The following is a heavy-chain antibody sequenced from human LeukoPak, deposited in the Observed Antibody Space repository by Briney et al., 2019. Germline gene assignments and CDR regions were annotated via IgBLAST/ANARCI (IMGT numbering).Heavy chain of an antibody. CDR3: ARGSGSYGWGYYYYYGMDV. CDR2: IYYSGST. CDR1: GGSISNYY. D-gene: IGHD1-26*01. J-gene: IGHJ6*02. Sequence: SETLSLTCTVSGGSISNYYWSWIRQPPGKGLEWIGYIYYSGSTNYNPSLKSRVTISVDTSKNQFSLKLSSVTAADTAVYYCARGSGSYGWGYYYYYGMDVWGQGTTVTVSS. V-gene: IGHV4-59*01.